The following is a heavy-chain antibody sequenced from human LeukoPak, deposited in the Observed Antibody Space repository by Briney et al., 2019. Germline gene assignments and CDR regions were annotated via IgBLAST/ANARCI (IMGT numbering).Heavy chain of an antibody. V-gene: IGHV4-59*01. J-gene: IGHJ4*02. CDR3: ARDLELERNRWNYFES. D-gene: IGHD1-1*01. Sequence: PSETLSLTCTVSGGSISSYYWSWIRQPPGKGLEWIGTIYYSGSTKNNPSLKSRVTISVDASKNQFSLRLSSVTAADTAVYYCARDLELERNRWNYFESWGQGALVTVSS. CDR1: GGSISSYY. CDR2: IYYSGST.